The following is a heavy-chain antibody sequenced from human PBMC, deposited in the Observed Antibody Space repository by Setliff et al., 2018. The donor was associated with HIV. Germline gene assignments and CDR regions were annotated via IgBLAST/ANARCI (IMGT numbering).Heavy chain of an antibody. V-gene: IGHV1-46*01. D-gene: IGHD4-17*01. CDR3: VRRESDYGTKAGFRY. CDR1: GYTFTSYG. CDR2: INPSGAGT. J-gene: IGHJ4*02. Sequence: ASVKVSCKASGYTFTSYGISWVRQAPGQGLEWMGLINPSGAGTSYAQKFEGRVTMTRDTSTDTVYMELSSLKSDDTAVYYCVRRESDYGTKAGFRYWGQGTLVTVSS.